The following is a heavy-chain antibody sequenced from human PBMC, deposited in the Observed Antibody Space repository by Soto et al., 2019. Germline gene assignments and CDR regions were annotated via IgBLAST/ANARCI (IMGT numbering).Heavy chain of an antibody. CDR3: ATLRGYDILTAPPRVHPYYFDY. J-gene: IGHJ4*02. CDR1: GGTFSSYA. V-gene: IGHV1-69*13. CDR2: IIPIFGTA. D-gene: IGHD3-9*01. Sequence: ASVKVSCKASGGTFSSYAISWVRQAPGQGLEWMGGIIPIFGTANYAQKFQGRVTITADESTSTAYMELSSLRSEDTAVYYCATLRGYDILTAPPRVHPYYFDYWGQGTLVTVSS.